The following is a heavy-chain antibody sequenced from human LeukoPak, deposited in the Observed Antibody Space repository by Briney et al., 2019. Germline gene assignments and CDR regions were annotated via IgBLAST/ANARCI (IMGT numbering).Heavy chain of an antibody. Sequence: PAGSLRLSCAASGFTFSSYGIHWVRQAPGKGLEWVAFIRYDGSNKYYADSVKGRFSISRDNSKNTVFLQMSSLRADDTAVYYCSKDPTMSRLYYFEYWGQGSLVTVSS. J-gene: IGHJ4*02. D-gene: IGHD6-25*01. CDR3: SKDPTMSRLYYFEY. CDR1: GFTFSSYG. CDR2: IRYDGSNK. V-gene: IGHV3-30*02.